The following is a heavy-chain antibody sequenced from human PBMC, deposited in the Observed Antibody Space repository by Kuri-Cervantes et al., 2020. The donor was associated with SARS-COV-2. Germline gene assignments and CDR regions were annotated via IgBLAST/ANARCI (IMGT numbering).Heavy chain of an antibody. V-gene: IGHV3-33*01. D-gene: IGHD5-12*01. CDR2: IWYDGSNK. Sequence: GESLKISCAASGFTFSSYGMHWVRQAPGKGLEWVAVIWYDGSNKYYADSVKGRFTISRDNSKNTLYLQMNSLRAEDTAVYYCAREASSDYDPYYYYYGMDVWGQGTTVTGLL. CDR1: GFTFSSYG. CDR3: AREASSDYDPYYYYYGMDV. J-gene: IGHJ6*02.